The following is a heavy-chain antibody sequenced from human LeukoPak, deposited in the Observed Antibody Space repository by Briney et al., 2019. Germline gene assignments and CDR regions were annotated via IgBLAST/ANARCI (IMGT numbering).Heavy chain of an antibody. V-gene: IGHV1-18*01. D-gene: IGHD6-19*01. Sequence: GASVKVSCKASGYTFTSYGISWVRQAPGQGLEWMACISAYNGNTNYAQKLQGRVTMTTDTSTCTDYMELMSLRSDDTAVYYCASNVAVAGDYNWFDPWGQGHLVTVSS. CDR1: GYTFTSYG. CDR2: ISAYNGNT. J-gene: IGHJ5*02. CDR3: ASNVAVAGDYNWFDP.